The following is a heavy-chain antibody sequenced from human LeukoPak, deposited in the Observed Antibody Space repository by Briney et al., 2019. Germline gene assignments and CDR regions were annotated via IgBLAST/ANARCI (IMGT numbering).Heavy chain of an antibody. CDR1: GFTISTYW. CDR2: TNQEGSEK. CDR3: ARDPKWLDY. D-gene: IGHD5-12*01. V-gene: IGHV3-7*01. Sequence: GGSLRLSCAASGFTISTYWMSWVRQAPGKGLEWVANTNQEGSEKYYVDSVKGRFTISKDNAKNSLYLQMNSLRAEDTAVYYCARDPKWLDYWGQGTLVTVSS. J-gene: IGHJ4*02.